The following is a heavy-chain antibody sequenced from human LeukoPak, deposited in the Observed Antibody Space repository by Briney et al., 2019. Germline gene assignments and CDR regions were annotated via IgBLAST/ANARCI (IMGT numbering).Heavy chain of an antibody. CDR3: ARAIADGYNLYCFDY. CDR2: INPSGGST. V-gene: IGHV1-46*01. J-gene: IGHJ4*02. Sequence: ASVKVSCKASGYTFTSYYMHWVRQAPGQGLEWMGIINPSGGSTSYAQKFQGRVTMTRDTSTSTVYMELSSLRSEDTAVYYCARAIADGYNLYCFDYWGQGTLVTVPS. D-gene: IGHD5-24*01. CDR1: GYTFTSYY.